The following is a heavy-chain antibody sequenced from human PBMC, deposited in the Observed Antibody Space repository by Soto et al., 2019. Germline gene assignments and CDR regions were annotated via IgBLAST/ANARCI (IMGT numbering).Heavy chain of an antibody. J-gene: IGHJ6*03. D-gene: IGHD3-10*01. CDR2: IKQDGSEK. CDR3: ARVVYGSGSYWVLYYYYYMDV. V-gene: IGHV3-7*01. Sequence: GGSLRLSCAASGFTFSSYWMSWVRQAPGKGLEWVANIKQDGSEKYYVDSVKGRFTISRDNAKNSLYLQMNSLRAEDTAVYYCARVVYGSGSYWVLYYYYYMDVWGKWTTVTVSS. CDR1: GFTFSSYW.